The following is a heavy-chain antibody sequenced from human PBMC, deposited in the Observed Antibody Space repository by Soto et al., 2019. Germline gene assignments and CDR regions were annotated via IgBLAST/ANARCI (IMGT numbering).Heavy chain of an antibody. D-gene: IGHD2-21*02. CDR1: GFTFSPYT. J-gene: IGHJ4*02. Sequence: QVQLVESGGGVVQPGRSLRLSCAASGFTFSPYTMHWVRQTPGKGLEWVAVISYDGSDKYYPGSVRGRFTISRDNSKNSLFLQMNSLRAGDTALYYCARGGGFCGADCYNGGIDYWGQGALVTVSS. CDR3: ARGGGFCGADCYNGGIDY. CDR2: ISYDGSDK. V-gene: IGHV3-30-3*01.